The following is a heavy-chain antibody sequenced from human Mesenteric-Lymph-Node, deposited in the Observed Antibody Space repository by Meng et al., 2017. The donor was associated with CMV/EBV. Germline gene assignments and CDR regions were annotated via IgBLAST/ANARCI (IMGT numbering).Heavy chain of an antibody. Sequence: GGSLRLSCAVSGVTLSDHQMDWVRQAPGKGLEGVGRSRNKDSSYTTEYPASVKGRFTISRDDSKNSLYLQMSSLKTEDTAVYYCILWYHGMNVWGQGTTVTVSS. V-gene: IGHV3-72*01. CDR2: SRNKDSSYTT. CDR1: GVTLSDHQ. CDR3: ILWYHGMNV. J-gene: IGHJ6*02. D-gene: IGHD2-21*01.